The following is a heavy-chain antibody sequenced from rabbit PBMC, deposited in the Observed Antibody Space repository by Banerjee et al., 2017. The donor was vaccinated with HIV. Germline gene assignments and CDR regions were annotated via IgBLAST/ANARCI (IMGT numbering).Heavy chain of an antibody. Sequence: QEQLKESGGGLVTPGGILTLSCKASGFDFSSYRMGWVRQAPKKGLEWIACIYAGSSGSTYYASWAKGRFTISKTSSTTVTLQMTSLTAADTATYFCARLGYAGYGYDPGYGMDLWGQGTLVTVS. D-gene: IGHD6-1*01. V-gene: IGHV1S45*01. CDR2: IYAGSSGST. CDR1: GFDFSSYR. CDR3: ARLGYAGYGYDPGYGMDL. J-gene: IGHJ6*01.